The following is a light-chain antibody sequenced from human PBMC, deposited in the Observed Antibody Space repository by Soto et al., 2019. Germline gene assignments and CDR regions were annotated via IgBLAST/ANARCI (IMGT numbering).Light chain of an antibody. V-gene: IGLV2-8*01. CDR3: SSYAGSNNLGV. CDR2: EVS. Sequence: QSALTQPPSASGSRGQSVTISRTGTSSDVGGYNYVSWYQQHPGKAPKLMIYEVSKRPSGVPARFSGSKSGNTASLTVSGLQPEDEADYSCSSYAGSNNLGVFGGGTKVTVL. J-gene: IGLJ3*02. CDR1: SSDVGGYNY.